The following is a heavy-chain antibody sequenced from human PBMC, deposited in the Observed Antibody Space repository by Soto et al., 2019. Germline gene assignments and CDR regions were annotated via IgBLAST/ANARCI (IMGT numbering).Heavy chain of an antibody. D-gene: IGHD6-13*01. CDR3: TMGAVAAGGTLGS. V-gene: IGHV1-69*02. CDR1: GGSFNSYT. Sequence: QVQLVQSGAEVKKPGSSVKVSCKASGGSFNSYTFSWVRQAPGQGPEWMGRIIPVLGVANYAQTFQGRVTITADKSTSTVYMDLNSLRSEYTAMYDCTMGAVAAGGTLGSWWQGTLVSVSS. CDR2: IIPVLGVA. J-gene: IGHJ4*02.